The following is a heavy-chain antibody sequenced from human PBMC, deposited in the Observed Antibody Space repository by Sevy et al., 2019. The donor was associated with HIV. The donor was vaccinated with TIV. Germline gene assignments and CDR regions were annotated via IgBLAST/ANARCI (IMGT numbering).Heavy chain of an antibody. J-gene: IGHJ6*02. CDR2: ISSSGTYI. V-gene: IGHV3-21*01. Sequence: GGSLRLSCAASGFTFSSYTMNWVRQAPGKGLGWVSSISSSGTYIYYADSLKGRFTISRDNAKNSLYLQMNSLRAEDTAVYYCARSSLGGMAGIDVWGQGTTVTVSS. D-gene: IGHD3-16*01. CDR1: GFTFSSYT. CDR3: ARSSLGGMAGIDV.